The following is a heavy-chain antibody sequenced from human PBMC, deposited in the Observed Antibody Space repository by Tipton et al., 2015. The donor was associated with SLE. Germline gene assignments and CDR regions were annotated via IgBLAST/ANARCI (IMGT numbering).Heavy chain of an antibody. Sequence: SLRLSCAASGFTFSSYAMHWVRQAPGKGLEWVAVISYDGSNKYYADSVKGRFTISRDNSKNTLYLQMNSLRAEDTAVYYCAKDQHYDFSEYFQHWGQGTLVTVSS. CDR1: GFTFSSYA. D-gene: IGHD3-3*01. CDR2: ISYDGSNK. J-gene: IGHJ1*01. V-gene: IGHV3-30-3*01. CDR3: AKDQHYDFSEYFQH.